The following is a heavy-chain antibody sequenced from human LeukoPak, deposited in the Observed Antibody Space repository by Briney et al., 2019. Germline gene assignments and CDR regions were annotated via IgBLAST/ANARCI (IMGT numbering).Heavy chain of an antibody. Sequence: GESLKISCKASGYTFTNYWIVWVRQMPGKGLEWMGIIFPSDSDTRYSPSFQGQVTISADKSISTAYLQWSSLKASDTAMYYCARQPSLVETTDYWGQGTLVTVSS. CDR1: GYTFTNYW. D-gene: IGHD5-24*01. J-gene: IGHJ4*02. CDR2: IFPSDSDT. V-gene: IGHV5-51*01. CDR3: ARQPSLVETTDY.